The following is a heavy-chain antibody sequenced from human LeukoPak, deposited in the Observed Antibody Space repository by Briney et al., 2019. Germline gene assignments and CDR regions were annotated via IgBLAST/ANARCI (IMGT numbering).Heavy chain of an antibody. J-gene: IGHJ6*02. V-gene: IGHV4-39*02. CDR2: IYYGGST. CDR3: ARDRIVGVERPVDV. CDR1: GGSISSSSCH. Sequence: SETLSLTCTVSGGSISSSSCHWGWIRQSPGKGLEWIGNIYYGGSTYYNLSLQSRVTISVDTSKNQFSLKLGSVTAADTAAYYCARDRIVGVERPVDVWGQGTTVTVSS. D-gene: IGHD1-26*01.